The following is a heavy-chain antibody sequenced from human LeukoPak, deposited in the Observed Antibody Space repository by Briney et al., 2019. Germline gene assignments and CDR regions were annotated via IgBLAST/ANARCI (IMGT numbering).Heavy chain of an antibody. V-gene: IGHV1-3*01. Sequence: ASVKVSCKASGYTFTNHAMQWVRQAPGQGLEWMGWINACNGNTKYSQNFQGRFIITRDTSAGTVYMDLSSLRSEDTAVYYCARGFWNRETWGPYYFDYWGQGTLVTVSS. D-gene: IGHD3-3*01. J-gene: IGHJ4*02. CDR2: INACNGNT. CDR1: GYTFTNHA. CDR3: ARGFWNRETWGPYYFDY.